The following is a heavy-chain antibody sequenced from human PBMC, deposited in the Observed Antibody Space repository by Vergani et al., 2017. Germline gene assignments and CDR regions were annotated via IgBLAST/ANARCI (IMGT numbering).Heavy chain of an antibody. J-gene: IGHJ6*02. CDR2: ISYDGSNK. CDR3: AKDLTYYDCWSGYYVTPARRDYYGMDV. CDR1: GFTFSSYG. V-gene: IGHV3-30*18. D-gene: IGHD3-3*01. Sequence: QVQLVESGGGVVQPGRSLRLSCAASGFTFSSYGMHWVRQAPGKGLEWVAVISYDGSNKYYADSVKGRFTISRDNSKNTLYLQMNSLRAEDTAVYYCAKDLTYYDCWSGYYVTPARRDYYGMDVWGQGTTVTVS.